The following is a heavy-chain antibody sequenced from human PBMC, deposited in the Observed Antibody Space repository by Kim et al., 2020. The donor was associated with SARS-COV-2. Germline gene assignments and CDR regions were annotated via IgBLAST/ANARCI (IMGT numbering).Heavy chain of an antibody. D-gene: IGHD1-20*01. Sequence: ASVKVSCKASGYTFTSYGISWVRQAPGQGLEWMGWISAYNGNTNYAQKLQGRVTMTTDTSTSTAYMELRSLRSDDTAVYYCARDSITEQLGYSDYWGQGTLVTVSS. CDR3: ARDSITEQLGYSDY. J-gene: IGHJ4*02. V-gene: IGHV1-18*01. CDR2: ISAYNGNT. CDR1: GYTFTSYG.